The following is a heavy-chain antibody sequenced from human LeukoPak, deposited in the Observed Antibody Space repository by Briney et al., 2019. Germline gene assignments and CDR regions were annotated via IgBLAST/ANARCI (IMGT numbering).Heavy chain of an antibody. D-gene: IGHD3-10*01. Sequence: GGSLRLSCAGSGFTFSIYAMNWVRQAPGRGQEWVSAISGSGGSTYYADSVKGRFTISRDNSKNTLYLQMNSLRAEDTAVYYCARGIYGSYGMDVWGQGTTVTVSS. CDR1: GFTFSIYA. J-gene: IGHJ6*02. CDR3: ARGIYGSYGMDV. CDR2: ISGSGGST. V-gene: IGHV3-23*01.